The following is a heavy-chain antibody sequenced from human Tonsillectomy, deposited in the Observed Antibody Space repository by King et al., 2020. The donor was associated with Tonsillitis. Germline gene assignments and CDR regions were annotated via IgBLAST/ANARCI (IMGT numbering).Heavy chain of an antibody. CDR3: ASGSGWVFDY. Sequence: VQLVESGGGLVQPGGSLRLSCAASGFTFSSFWMSWVRQAPGKGLEWVAIINQDGSEKLYVATVKGRFTISRDNAKNSLYLQMNSLRAEDTAVYYCASGSGWVFDYWGQGTLVTVSS. V-gene: IGHV3-7*01. CDR2: INQDGSEK. J-gene: IGHJ4*02. CDR1: GFTFSSFW. D-gene: IGHD6-25*01.